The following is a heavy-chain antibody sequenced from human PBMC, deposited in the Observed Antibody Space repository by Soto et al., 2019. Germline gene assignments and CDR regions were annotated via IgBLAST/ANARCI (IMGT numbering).Heavy chain of an antibody. J-gene: IGHJ6*02. CDR2: IIPILGIA. Sequence: QVQLVQSGAEVKKPGSSVKVSRKASGGTFSSYTISWVRQAPGQGLEWMGRIIPILGIANYAQKFQGRVTITADKSTSTAYMELSSLRSEDTAVYYCARPQRAVPAATYYYYGMDVWGQGTTVTVSS. V-gene: IGHV1-69*02. CDR3: ARPQRAVPAATYYYYGMDV. D-gene: IGHD2-2*01. CDR1: GGTFSSYT.